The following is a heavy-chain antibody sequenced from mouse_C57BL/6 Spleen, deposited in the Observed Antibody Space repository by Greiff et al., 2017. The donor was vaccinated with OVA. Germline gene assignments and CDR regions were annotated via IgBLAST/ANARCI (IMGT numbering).Heavy chain of an antibody. D-gene: IGHD4-1*01. CDR1: GFTFSDAW. J-gene: IGHJ4*01. V-gene: IGHV6-6*01. Sequence: EVQLQESGGGLVQPGGSLKLSCAASGFTFSDAWMDWVRQSPEKGLEWVAEIRNKANNHATYYAESVKGRFTISRDDSKSSVYLQMNSLRAEDTGIYYCTRLLGLYYYAMDYWGQGTSVTVSS. CDR3: TRLLGLYYYAMDY. CDR2: IRNKANNHAT.